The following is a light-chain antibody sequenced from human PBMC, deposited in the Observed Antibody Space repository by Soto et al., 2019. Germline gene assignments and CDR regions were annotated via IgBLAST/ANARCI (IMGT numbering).Light chain of an antibody. CDR3: AAWDDSLKAVT. CDR2: SNH. J-gene: IGLJ2*01. Sequence: QSVLTQPPSASGTPGQRVTISCSGSTSNIGGNTVNWYQQLPGTAPKLLIYSNHQRPSGVPDRFSGSKSGTSASLAISRLQSEYEAAYYCAAWDDSLKAVTFGGGTKLTVL. CDR1: TSNIGGNT. V-gene: IGLV1-44*01.